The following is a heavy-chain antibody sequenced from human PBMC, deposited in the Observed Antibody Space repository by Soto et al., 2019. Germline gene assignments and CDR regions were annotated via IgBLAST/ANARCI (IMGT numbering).Heavy chain of an antibody. CDR1: GFTFSNAW. CDR3: TTDGVSYGDYAPSDY. V-gene: IGHV3-15*01. J-gene: IGHJ4*02. Sequence: EVQLVESGGGLVKPGGSLRLSCVVSGFTFSNAWMSWVRQAPGKGLEWVGRIKSKTDGGTTDYAAPVKGRFTISRDDSKNTLYLQMNSLKTEDTAVYYCTTDGVSYGDYAPSDYWGQGTLVTVSS. D-gene: IGHD4-17*01. CDR2: IKSKTDGGTT.